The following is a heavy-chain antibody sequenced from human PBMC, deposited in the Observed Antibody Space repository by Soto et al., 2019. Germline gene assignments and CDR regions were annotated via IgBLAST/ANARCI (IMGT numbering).Heavy chain of an antibody. Sequence: GGSLRLSCAASGFTFNTYGMHWVRQAPGKGLEWVAVISYDGSEKYYVDSVKGRFTISKDNSKNTLYLQMNSLRPEDTAVYYCAKSPNFYCSSPNCYKYYFDHWGQGTRVTVSS. CDR1: GFTFNTYG. CDR2: ISYDGSEK. J-gene: IGHJ4*02. V-gene: IGHV3-30*18. CDR3: AKSPNFYCSSPNCYKYYFDH. D-gene: IGHD2-2*02.